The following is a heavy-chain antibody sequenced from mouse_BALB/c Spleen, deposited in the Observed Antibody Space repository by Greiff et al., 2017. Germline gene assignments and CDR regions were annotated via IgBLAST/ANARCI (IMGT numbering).Heavy chain of an antibody. CDR1: GYSITSDYA. J-gene: IGHJ1*01. V-gene: IGHV3-2*02. CDR2: ISYSGST. D-gene: IGHD2-3*01. CDR3: AGGYSWYFDV. Sequence: EVQLVESGPGLVKPSQSLSLTCTVTGYSITSDYAWNWIRQFPGNKLEWMGYISYSGSTSYNPSLKSRISITRDTSKNQFFLQLNSVTTEDTATYYCAGGYSWYFDVWGAGTTVTVSS.